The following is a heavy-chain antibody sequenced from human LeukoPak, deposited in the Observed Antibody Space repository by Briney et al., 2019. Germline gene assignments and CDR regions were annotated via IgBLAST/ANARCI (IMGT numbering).Heavy chain of an antibody. Sequence: SVRASCTASEGTFRSYAISRVRQAPGLGLEWRGGIIPIFGTANYAQKFPGRATITTDESTSTAYMELSSLRSEDTAVYYCARDGAPAYYDSSGYDYGGGFDYWGQGTLVTVSS. V-gene: IGHV1-69*05. D-gene: IGHD3-22*01. CDR2: IIPIFGTA. CDR1: EGTFRSYA. J-gene: IGHJ4*02. CDR3: ARDGAPAYYDSSGYDYGGGFDY.